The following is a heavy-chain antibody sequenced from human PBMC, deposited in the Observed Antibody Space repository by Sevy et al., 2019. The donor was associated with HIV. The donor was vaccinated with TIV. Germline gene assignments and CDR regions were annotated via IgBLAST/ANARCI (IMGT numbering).Heavy chain of an antibody. V-gene: IGHV1-18*01. J-gene: IGHJ5*02. CDR1: GYTFTSYG. D-gene: IGHD6-6*01. CDR3: ARALEPEAPAYSSSSDNWFDP. Sequence: ASVKVSCKASGYTFTSYGISWVRQAPGQGLEWMGWISAYNGNTNYAQKLQGRVTMTTDTSTSTAYMELRSLRSDDTAVYYLARALEPEAPAYSSSSDNWFDPWGQGTLVTVSS. CDR2: ISAYNGNT.